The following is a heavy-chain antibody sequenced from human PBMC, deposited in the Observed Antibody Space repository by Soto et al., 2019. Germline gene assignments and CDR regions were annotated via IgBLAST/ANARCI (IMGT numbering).Heavy chain of an antibody. CDR1: GYSFTSYW. Sequence: GESLKISCKGSGYSFTSYWIGWVRQMPGKGLEWMGIIYPGDSDTRYSPSFQGQVTISADKSISTAYLQWSSLKASDTAMYYCARSSGVVVVVAEPGYFDYWGQGTLVTVSS. V-gene: IGHV5-51*01. J-gene: IGHJ4*02. D-gene: IGHD2-15*01. CDR3: ARSSGVVVVVAEPGYFDY. CDR2: IYPGDSDT.